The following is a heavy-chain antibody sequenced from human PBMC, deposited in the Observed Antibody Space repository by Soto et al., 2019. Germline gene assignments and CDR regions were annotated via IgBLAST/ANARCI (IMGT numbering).Heavy chain of an antibody. Sequence: PSETLSLTCTFSGGSISSGGYYWSWIRQHPGKGLEWIGYIYYSGSTYYNPSLKSRVTISVDTSKNQFSLKLSSVTAADTAVYYCARGLGKHRCMDVWGQGTTVTVSS. CDR2: IYYSGST. V-gene: IGHV4-31*03. J-gene: IGHJ6*02. CDR1: GGSISSGGYY. D-gene: IGHD3-22*01. CDR3: ARGLGKHRCMDV.